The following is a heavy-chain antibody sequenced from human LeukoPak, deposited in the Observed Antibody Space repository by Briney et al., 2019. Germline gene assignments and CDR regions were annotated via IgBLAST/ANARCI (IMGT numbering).Heavy chain of an antibody. J-gene: IGHJ4*02. CDR2: IYYSGST. Sequence: PSETLSLTCTVSGGSISSSSYYWGWIRQPPGKGLEWIGSIYYSGSTYYNPSLKSRVTISVDTSKNQFSLKLSSVTAADTAVYYCARRGSSGNRGVYFDYWGQGTLVTVSS. V-gene: IGHV4-39*01. CDR1: GGSISSSSYY. D-gene: IGHD6-19*01. CDR3: ARRGSSGNRGVYFDY.